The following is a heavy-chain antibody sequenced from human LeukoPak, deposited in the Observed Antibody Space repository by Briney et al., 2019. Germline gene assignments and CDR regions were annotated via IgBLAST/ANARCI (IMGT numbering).Heavy chain of an antibody. CDR2: ISSSGSTI. Sequence: GGSLRLSCAASGFTFSSYEMNWVRQAPGKGLEWVSYISSSGSTIYYADSVKGRLTISRDNAKNSLYLQMNSLRAEDTAVYYCAKGWGTLDYWGQGTLVTVSS. D-gene: IGHD1-14*01. CDR1: GFTFSSYE. V-gene: IGHV3-48*03. CDR3: AKGWGTLDY. J-gene: IGHJ4*02.